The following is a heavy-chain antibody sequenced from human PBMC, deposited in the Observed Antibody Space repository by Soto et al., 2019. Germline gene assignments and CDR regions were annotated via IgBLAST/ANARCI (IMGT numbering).Heavy chain of an antibody. Sequence: ASVNVSCKSSGYSFTDYFIHWVRQAPGQEPEWMGWINPNSGDTLYAQKFQGRVTMTRDTSISTAYVELSSLRSDDTAMYFCATLGGGPHYGMDVWGQGTTVTVSS. V-gene: IGHV1-2*02. CDR3: ATLGGGPHYGMDV. CDR1: GYSFTDYF. J-gene: IGHJ6*02. CDR2: INPNSGDT. D-gene: IGHD3-16*01.